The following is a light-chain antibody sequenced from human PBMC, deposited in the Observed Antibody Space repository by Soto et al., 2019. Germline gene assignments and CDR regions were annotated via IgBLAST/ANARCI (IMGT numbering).Light chain of an antibody. V-gene: IGKV1-27*01. CDR1: QGISNF. J-gene: IGKJ1*01. CDR3: QNYNSAPWT. CDR2: AAS. Sequence: DIQMTQSPSSLSASVGDRVTITCRASQGISNFLAWYQQKPGKVPKLLIYAASTLQSGVPSRFSGSGSGTDFTLTITSLQPEDVASYYCQNYNSAPWTFGQGTKVEIK.